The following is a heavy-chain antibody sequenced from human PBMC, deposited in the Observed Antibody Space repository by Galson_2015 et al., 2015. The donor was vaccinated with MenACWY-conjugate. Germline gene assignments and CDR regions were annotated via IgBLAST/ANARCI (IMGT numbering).Heavy chain of an antibody. CDR3: ARVTFYTSGYYFDD. CDR2: INTSGGST. V-gene: IGHV1-46*01. J-gene: IGHJ4*02. Sequence: SVKVSCKASGYIFTTSYIHWVRQAPGQGLEWMGIINTSGGSTNYAKKFQGRVTMTRDTSTSTVYMDLSSLRSEDTAVYFCARVTFYTSGYYFDDWGQGTLVTVSS. D-gene: IGHD6-19*01. CDR1: GYIFTTSY.